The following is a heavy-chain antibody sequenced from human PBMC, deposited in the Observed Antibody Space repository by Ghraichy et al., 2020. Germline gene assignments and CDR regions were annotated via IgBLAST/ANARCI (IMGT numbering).Heavy chain of an antibody. V-gene: IGHV4-34*01. Sequence: SETLSLTCAVYGGSFSGYYWSWLRPPPGKGLEWIGEINHSGSTNYNPSLKSRVTISVDTSKNQFSLKLSSVTAADTAVYYCAASGNFGDYWGQGTLVTVSS. D-gene: IGHD4-23*01. CDR1: GGSFSGYY. CDR2: INHSGST. J-gene: IGHJ4*02. CDR3: AASGNFGDY.